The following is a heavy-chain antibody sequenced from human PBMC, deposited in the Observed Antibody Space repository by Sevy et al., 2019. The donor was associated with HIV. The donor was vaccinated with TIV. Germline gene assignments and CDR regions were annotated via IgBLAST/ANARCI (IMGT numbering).Heavy chain of an antibody. CDR3: AREDGSRQYFQY. CDR2: ISTSGSII. Sequence: GGSPRLSCVASGFTFSSYEMNWVRQAPGKGLEWVSHISTSGSIIHYEDSVKGRFTISRDNAKNSLYLQMNSLRAEDTAVYYCAREDGSRQYFQYWGQGTLVTVSS. V-gene: IGHV3-48*03. J-gene: IGHJ1*01. CDR1: GFTFSSYE. D-gene: IGHD6-13*01.